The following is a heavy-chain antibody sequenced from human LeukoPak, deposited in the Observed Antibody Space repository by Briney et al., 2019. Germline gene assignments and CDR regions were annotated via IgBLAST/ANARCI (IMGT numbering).Heavy chain of an antibody. CDR1: GYTFTGYY. J-gene: IGHJ5*02. D-gene: IGHD2/OR15-2a*01. CDR2: INPNSGGT. CDR3: AREESFDSNWFDP. V-gene: IGHV1-2*02. Sequence: ASVKVSCKASGYTFTGYYLHWVRQAPGQGLEWLGWINPNSGGTSYAQKFQGRVTMTGDTSISTAYMELSRLRSDDTAVYYCAREESFDSNWFDPWGQGTLVTVSS.